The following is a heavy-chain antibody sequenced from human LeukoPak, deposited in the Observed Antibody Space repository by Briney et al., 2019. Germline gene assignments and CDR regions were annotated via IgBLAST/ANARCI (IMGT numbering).Heavy chain of an antibody. V-gene: IGHV1-2*02. CDR3: ARARYSGRYDFDY. Sequence: GASVKVSCKASGYTFTSYDINWVRQATGQGLEWMGWINPNSGGTNYAQKFQGRVTMTRDTSISTAYMELSRLRSDDTAVYYCARARYSGRYDFDYWGQGTLVTVSS. J-gene: IGHJ4*02. CDR1: GYTFTSYD. D-gene: IGHD1-26*01. CDR2: INPNSGGT.